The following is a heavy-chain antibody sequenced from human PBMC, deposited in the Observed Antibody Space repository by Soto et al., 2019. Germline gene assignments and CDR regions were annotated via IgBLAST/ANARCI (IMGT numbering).Heavy chain of an antibody. J-gene: IGHJ6*02. D-gene: IGHD3-9*01. CDR2: IRSKANGYAT. CDR1: GFDFSGSA. CDR3: CRRVERRYYHYGFDV. V-gene: IGHV3-73*02. Sequence: EMQLVESGGGLVQPGGSLKLSCAASGFDFSGSAMHWVRQPSGKGLEWVGGIRSKANGYATAYGASVSGRLTISRDDSNNTTYVTSHSFRPGDTAENYSCRRVERRYYHYGFDVWGQGTDVIVSS.